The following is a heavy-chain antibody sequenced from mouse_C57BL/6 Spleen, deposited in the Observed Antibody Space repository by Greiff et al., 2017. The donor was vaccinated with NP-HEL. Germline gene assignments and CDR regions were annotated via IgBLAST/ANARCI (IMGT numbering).Heavy chain of an antibody. CDR2: IDPEDGDT. CDR3: TTELTGTLYFDY. J-gene: IGHJ2*01. CDR1: GFNIKDYY. Sequence: VHVKQSGAELVRPGASVKLSCTASGFNIKDYYMHWVKQRPEQGLEWIGRIDPEDGDTEYAPKFQGKATMTADTSSNTAYLQLSSLTSEDTAVYYCTTELTGTLYFDYWGQGTTLTVSS. D-gene: IGHD4-1*01. V-gene: IGHV14-1*01.